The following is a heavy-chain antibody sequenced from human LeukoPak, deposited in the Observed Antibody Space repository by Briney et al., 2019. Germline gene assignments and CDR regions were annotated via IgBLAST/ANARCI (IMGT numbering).Heavy chain of an antibody. Sequence: ASVKVSCKASGGTFSSYAISWVRQAPGQGLEWMGGIIPIDGTANFAQKFQGRVTITADEYTSTAYMELSTLTSADTDVYYCASDPGSPVPPFDIWGQGTMVTVSS. V-gene: IGHV1-69*01. D-gene: IGHD6-25*01. CDR2: IIPIDGTA. CDR1: GGTFSSYA. CDR3: ASDPGSPVPPFDI. J-gene: IGHJ3*02.